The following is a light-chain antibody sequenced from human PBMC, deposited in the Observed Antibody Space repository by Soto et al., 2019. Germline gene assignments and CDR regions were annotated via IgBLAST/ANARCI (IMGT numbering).Light chain of an antibody. CDR2: INN. J-gene: IGLJ1*01. CDR3: AAWDDSLNGDV. V-gene: IGLV1-40*01. Sequence: QSVLTQPPSVSGAPGQRVTISCTGNSSNIGAGFDVHWYQQLPGTAPKLLIYINNQRPSGVPDRFSGSKSGTSASLAISGLQSGDEADYYCAAWDDSLNGDVFGTGTKVTVL. CDR1: SSNIGAGFD.